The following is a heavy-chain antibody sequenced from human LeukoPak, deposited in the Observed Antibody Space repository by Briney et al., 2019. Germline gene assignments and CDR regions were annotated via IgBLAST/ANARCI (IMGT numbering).Heavy chain of an antibody. CDR3: ARGPIFGVVIIKDWFDP. Sequence: ASVKVSCKASGYTFTGYYMHGVRQAPGQGLECRECINPNRGCTNYAQKFQGRVTMTRDTSISTAYMELSTLRSDDKAVYYCARGPIFGVVIIKDWFDPWGQGTLVTVSS. J-gene: IGHJ5*02. D-gene: IGHD3-3*01. V-gene: IGHV1-2*02. CDR1: GYTFTGYY. CDR2: INPNRGCT.